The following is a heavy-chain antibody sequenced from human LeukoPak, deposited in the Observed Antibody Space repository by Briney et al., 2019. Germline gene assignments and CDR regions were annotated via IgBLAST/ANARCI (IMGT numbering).Heavy chain of an antibody. V-gene: IGHV3-9*01. Sequence: GGSLRLSCAASGFTFDDYAMHWVRQAPGKGLEWVSGISWNGGSIGYADSVKGRFTISRDNAKNSLYLQMNSLRAEDTALYYCAKDTLDWGQGTLVTVSS. CDR3: AKDTLD. CDR2: ISWNGGSI. J-gene: IGHJ4*02. CDR1: GFTFDDYA.